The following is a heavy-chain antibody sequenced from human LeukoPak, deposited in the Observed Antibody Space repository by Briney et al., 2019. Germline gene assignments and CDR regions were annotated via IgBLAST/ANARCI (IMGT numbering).Heavy chain of an antibody. Sequence: GGSLRLSCAASGFSFNTYAMHWVRQAPGRGLESVSAINYNGDSTYYANSVKGRFIISRDNSMKTLFLQMGSLRAEDTAVYYCARDSDGDAYNDYFDSWGQGTLVTVSS. CDR3: ARDSDGDAYNDYFDS. CDR2: INYNGDST. D-gene: IGHD5-24*01. J-gene: IGHJ4*02. V-gene: IGHV3-64*01. CDR1: GFSFNTYA.